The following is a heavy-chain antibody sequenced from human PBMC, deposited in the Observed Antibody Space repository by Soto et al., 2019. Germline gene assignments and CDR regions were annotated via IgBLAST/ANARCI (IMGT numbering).Heavy chain of an antibody. CDR2: IIPIFGTA. J-gene: IGHJ4*02. CDR1: GGTFSSYA. D-gene: IGHD4-17*01. V-gene: IGHV1-69*13. CDR3: ARGTTVTLLDY. Sequence: GGAVKVSCKASGGTFSSYAISWVRQAPGQGLEWMGGIIPIFGTANYAQKFQGRVTITADESTSTAYMELSSLRSEDTAVYYCARGTTVTLLDYWGQGTLVTVSS.